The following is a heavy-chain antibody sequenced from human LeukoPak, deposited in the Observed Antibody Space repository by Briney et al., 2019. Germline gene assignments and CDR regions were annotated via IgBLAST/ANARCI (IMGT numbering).Heavy chain of an antibody. D-gene: IGHD3-22*01. CDR1: GLTFRSHG. CDR2: ISYDGSNK. V-gene: IGHV3-30*18. CDR3: AKGGQDSSGYLFDY. J-gene: IGHJ4*02. Sequence: GGSLRLSCAASGLTFRSHGLHWVRQAPAKGLEWVAVISYDGSNKYYADSVKGRFTISSDNSKNTLYLQMNSLRAADTAVYYCAKGGQDSSGYLFDYWGQGTLVTVSS.